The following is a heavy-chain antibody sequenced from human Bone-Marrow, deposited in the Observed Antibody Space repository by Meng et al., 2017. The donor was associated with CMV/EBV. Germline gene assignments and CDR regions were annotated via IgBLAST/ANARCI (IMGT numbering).Heavy chain of an antibody. D-gene: IGHD4-11*01. V-gene: IGHV4-59*02. CDR3: ARDISEGTTTYYFDS. CDR1: RGSVSSYY. Sequence: SDTLSRTRTVSRGSVSSYYCSWLRQTPGKGLEWIGYVYFTGGTNYKPSLNSRVTISIDTSKNQFSLRLNSVTAADTATYYCARDISEGTTTYYFDSWGQGILVTVSS. CDR2: VYFTGGT. J-gene: IGHJ4*02.